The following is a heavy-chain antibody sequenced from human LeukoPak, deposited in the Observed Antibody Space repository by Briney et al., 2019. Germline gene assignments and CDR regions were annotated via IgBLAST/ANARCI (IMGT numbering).Heavy chain of an antibody. CDR2: TYYRSKWYT. CDR3: ARLGYCSGGSCYSNGAFEI. V-gene: IGHV6-1*01. D-gene: IGHD2-15*01. CDR1: GDSVSSSSAA. J-gene: IGHJ3*02. Sequence: SQTLSLTCAISGDSVSSSSAAWNWVRQSPSRGLEWLGRTYYRSKWYTDYAESVKSRITINPDTSKNQFSLQVNSVTPEDTAVYYCARLGYCSGGSCYSNGAFEIWGQGTMVTVSS.